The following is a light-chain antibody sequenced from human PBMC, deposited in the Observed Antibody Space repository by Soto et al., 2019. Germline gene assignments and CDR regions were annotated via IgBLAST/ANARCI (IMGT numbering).Light chain of an antibody. CDR2: ESS. Sequence: EIVLTQSPATLSLSPGERATLSCRASQSVSSYLAWYQQKPGQAPRLLIFESSNRATGVPARFSGSGSGTDFTLTISSLEPEDFAVYYCQQRLNWLTFGGGTKVEIK. J-gene: IGKJ4*01. V-gene: IGKV3-11*01. CDR3: QQRLNWLT. CDR1: QSVSSY.